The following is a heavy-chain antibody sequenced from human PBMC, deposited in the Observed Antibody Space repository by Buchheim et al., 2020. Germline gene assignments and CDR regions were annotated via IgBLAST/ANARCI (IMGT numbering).Heavy chain of an antibody. CDR1: GYDFTSLW. Sequence: EVQLVQSGAEVKKPGESLKISCKGSGYDFTSLWIGWVRQMPGKGLDWMGIIYPGNSKTIYSPSFQGQVTISADRSTTPAYPQWSSLKASDTATYYCARVNGNSFPFDCWGQGTL. CDR2: IYPGNSKT. CDR3: ARVNGNSFPFDC. D-gene: IGHD1-7*01. V-gene: IGHV5-51*01. J-gene: IGHJ4*02.